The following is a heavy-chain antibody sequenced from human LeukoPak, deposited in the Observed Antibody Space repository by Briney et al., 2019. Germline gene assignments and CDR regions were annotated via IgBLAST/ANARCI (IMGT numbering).Heavy chain of an antibody. Sequence: GEALKISCKGSGYSFTSYWIGWGRQWPGKGLGWMGTIYPGDSDTRYSPSFQGQVTISADQSISTAYLQWSSLKASDTAMYYCARSAVAGTYYYYYGMDVWGQGTTVTVSS. V-gene: IGHV5-51*01. J-gene: IGHJ6*02. CDR3: ARSAVAGTYYYYYGMDV. CDR1: GYSFTSYW. CDR2: IYPGDSDT. D-gene: IGHD6-19*01.